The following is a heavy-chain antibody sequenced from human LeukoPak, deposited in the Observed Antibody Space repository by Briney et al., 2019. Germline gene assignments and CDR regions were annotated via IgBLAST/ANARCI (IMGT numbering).Heavy chain of an antibody. V-gene: IGHV1-69*05. D-gene: IGHD3-22*01. CDR3: ARESNSGSSGFLAFDI. CDR1: GGTFSSYA. Sequence: GASVKVSCKASGGTFSSYAISWVRQAPGQGLEWMGGIIPIFGTANYAQKFQGRVTITTDESTSTAYMELSSLRSEDTAVYYCARESNSGSSGFLAFDIWGQGTMVTVSS. CDR2: IIPIFGTA. J-gene: IGHJ3*02.